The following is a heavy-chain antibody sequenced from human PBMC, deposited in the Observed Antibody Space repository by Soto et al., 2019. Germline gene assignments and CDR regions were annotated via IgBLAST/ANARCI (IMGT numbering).Heavy chain of an antibody. CDR2: ISGHGDAT. D-gene: IGHD3-10*01. J-gene: IGHJ4*02. CDR3: ANSRVSMVRGLIIIPNY. Sequence: EVQLLESGGGLVQPGGSLRLSCAASGFPFTGYAMSWVRQAPGKGLEWVSAISGHGDATFYADSVKGRFTISRDNSKYTLYLHMNSLRAEDTALYYCANSRVSMVRGLIIIPNYWGQGTLVTVSS. CDR1: GFPFTGYA. V-gene: IGHV3-23*01.